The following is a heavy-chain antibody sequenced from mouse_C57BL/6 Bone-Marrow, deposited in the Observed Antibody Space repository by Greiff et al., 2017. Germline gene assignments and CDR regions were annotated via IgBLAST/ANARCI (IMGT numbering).Heavy chain of an antibody. D-gene: IGHD1-1*01. J-gene: IGHJ1*03. CDR2: IDPENGDT. V-gene: IGHV14-4*01. CDR3: TTFGYYYGLWYFDV. Sequence: VQLQQSGAELVRPGASVKLSCTASGFNIKDDYMHWVKQRPEQGLEWIGWIDPENGDTEYASKFQGKATITADTSSNTAYLQLSSLTSVDTAVYYCTTFGYYYGLWYFDVWGTGTTVTVSS. CDR1: GFNIKDDY.